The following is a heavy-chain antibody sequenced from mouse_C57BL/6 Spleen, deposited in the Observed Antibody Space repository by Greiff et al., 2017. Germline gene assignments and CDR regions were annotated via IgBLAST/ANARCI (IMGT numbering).Heavy chain of an antibody. CDR2: IRSKSNNYAT. Sequence: EVHLVESGGGLVQPKGSLKLSCAASGFSFNTYAMNWVRQAPGKGLEWVARIRSKSNNYATYYADSVKDRFTISRDDSESMLYLQMNNLKTEDTAMYYCVRRGDYGAMDYWGQGTSVTVSS. CDR3: VRRGDYGAMDY. V-gene: IGHV10-1*01. J-gene: IGHJ4*01. CDR1: GFSFNTYA.